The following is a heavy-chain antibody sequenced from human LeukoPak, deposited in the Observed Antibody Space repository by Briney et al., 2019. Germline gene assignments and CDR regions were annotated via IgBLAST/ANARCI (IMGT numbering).Heavy chain of an antibody. CDR3: ARGSTMVRDWFDP. V-gene: IGHV3-30*02. D-gene: IGHD3-10*01. Sequence: HPGGSLRLSCAASGFTFGSYGMHWVRQAPCRGLEWMTFIRYDGNEKFYSDSVKGRFTISRDNSKNTLYLQMNSLRAEDTAVYYCARGSTMVRDWFDPWGQGTLVTVSS. CDR2: IRYDGNEK. CDR1: GFTFGSYG. J-gene: IGHJ5*02.